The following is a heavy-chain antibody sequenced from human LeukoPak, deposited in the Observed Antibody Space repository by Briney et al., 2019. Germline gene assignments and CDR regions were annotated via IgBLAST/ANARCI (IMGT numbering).Heavy chain of an antibody. CDR2: IYWNDDK. CDR3: ALTYYDILTDPKAFDY. CDR1: GFSLSTSAVG. Sequence: SGPTLVKPTQTLTLTCTFSGFSLSTSAVGVGWIRQPPGKALEWLALIYWNDDKRYSPSLKSRLTITKDTSKNQVVLTMTNMDPVDTATYYCALTYYDILTDPKAFDYWGQGTLVTVSS. D-gene: IGHD3-9*01. J-gene: IGHJ4*02. V-gene: IGHV2-5*01.